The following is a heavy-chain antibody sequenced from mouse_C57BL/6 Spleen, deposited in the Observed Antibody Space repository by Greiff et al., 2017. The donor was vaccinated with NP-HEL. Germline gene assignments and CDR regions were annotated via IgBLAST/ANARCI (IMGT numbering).Heavy chain of an antibody. D-gene: IGHD2-3*01. V-gene: IGHV1-20*01. Sequence: EVQLVESGPELVKPGDSVKISCKASGYSFTGYFMNWVMQSHGKSLEWIGRINPYNGDTFYNQKFKGKATLTVDKSSSTAHMELRSLTSEDSAVYYCARGADGFTGDYWGQGTTLTVSS. CDR3: ARGADGFTGDY. J-gene: IGHJ2*01. CDR1: GYSFTGYF. CDR2: INPYNGDT.